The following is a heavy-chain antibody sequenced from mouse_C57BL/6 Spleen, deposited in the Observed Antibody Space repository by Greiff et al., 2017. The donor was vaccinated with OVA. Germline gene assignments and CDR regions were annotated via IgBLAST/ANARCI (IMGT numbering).Heavy chain of an antibody. D-gene: IGHD1-1*01. CDR2: IDLSDSYT. Sequence: QVQLQQPGAELVKPGASVKLSCKASGYTFTSYWMQWVKQRPGQGLEWIGEIDLSDSYTNYNQKFKGKATLTVDTTSSTAYMQLSSLTSEDSAVYYCARGANWVAYWGQGTLVTVSA. V-gene: IGHV1-50*01. J-gene: IGHJ3*01. CDR3: ARGANWVAY. CDR1: GYTFTSYW.